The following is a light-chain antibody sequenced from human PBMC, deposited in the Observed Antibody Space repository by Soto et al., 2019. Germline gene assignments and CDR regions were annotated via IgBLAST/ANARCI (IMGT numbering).Light chain of an antibody. CDR2: EVS. J-gene: IGLJ2*01. CDR1: SSDVGGHNY. CDR3: SSYTSSSTLV. V-gene: IGLV2-14*01. Sequence: QSVLTQPASVSGAPGQSITISCTGTSSDVGGHNYVSWYQQHPGKAPKLMIYEVSNRPSGISNRFSGSKSGNTASLTISGLQAEDEADYYCSSYTSSSTLVLGGGTQLTVL.